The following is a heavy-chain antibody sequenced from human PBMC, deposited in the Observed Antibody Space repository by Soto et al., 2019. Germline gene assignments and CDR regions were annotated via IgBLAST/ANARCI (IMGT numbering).Heavy chain of an antibody. J-gene: IGHJ4*02. CDR2: IYYSGST. Sequence: QLQLQESGPGLVKPSETLSLTCTVSGGSISSSSYYWGWIRQPPGKGLEWIGSIYYSGSTYYNPSLKSRVTTSVDTSKNQFSLKLSSVTAADTAVYYCARVYYDFWSGYQYYFDYWGQGTLVTVSS. D-gene: IGHD3-3*01. CDR3: ARVYYDFWSGYQYYFDY. CDR1: GGSISSSSYY. V-gene: IGHV4-39*01.